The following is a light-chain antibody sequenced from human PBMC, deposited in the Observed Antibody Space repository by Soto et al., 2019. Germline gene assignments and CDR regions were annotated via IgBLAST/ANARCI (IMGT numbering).Light chain of an antibody. CDR2: EVN. J-gene: IGLJ2*01. CDR3: TSYAAGKNVV. CDR1: SSDVGNYNY. V-gene: IGLV2-8*01. Sequence: ALTQPPCASGSPGQSVTISCTGTSSDVGNYNYVSWYQQYPGKAPKLMIYEVNKRPSGVPDRFSGSKSGNTASLTVSGLQAEDEADYYCTSYAAGKNVVFGGGTQLTVL.